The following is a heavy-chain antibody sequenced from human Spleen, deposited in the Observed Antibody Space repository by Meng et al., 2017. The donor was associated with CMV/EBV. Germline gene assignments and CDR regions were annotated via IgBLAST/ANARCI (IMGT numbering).Heavy chain of an antibody. J-gene: IGHJ4*02. CDR3: ASGSIVVVPAAFDY. CDR2: ISAYNGNT. Sequence: ASVKVSCKASGYTFTSYGISWVRQAPGQGLEWMGWISAYNGNTNYAQKLQGRVTITTDESTSTAYMELSSLRSEDTAVYYCASGSIVVVPAAFDYWGQGTLVTVSS. V-gene: IGHV1-18*01. CDR1: GYTFTSYG. D-gene: IGHD2-2*01.